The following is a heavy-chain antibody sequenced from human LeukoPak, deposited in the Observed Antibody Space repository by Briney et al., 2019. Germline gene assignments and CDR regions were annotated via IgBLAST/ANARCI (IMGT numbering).Heavy chain of an antibody. D-gene: IGHD2-2*01. CDR2: IRYDGSNK. V-gene: IGHV3-30*02. Sequence: GGSLRLSCAASGFTFSSYGMHWVRQAPGKGLEWVAFIRYDGSNKYYADSVKGRFTISRDNSKNTLYLQMNSLRAEDTAVYYCAKNTYCSSTSCPYWYFDLWGRGTLVTVSS. CDR1: GFTFSSYG. J-gene: IGHJ2*01. CDR3: AKNTYCSSTSCPYWYFDL.